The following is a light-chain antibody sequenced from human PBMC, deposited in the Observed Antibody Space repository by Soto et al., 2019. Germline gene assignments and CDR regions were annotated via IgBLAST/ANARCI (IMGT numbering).Light chain of an antibody. CDR3: AAWDDSLSGFVV. CDR1: SSNIGSNY. Sequence: QPVLTQPPSASGTPGQRVTISCSGSSSNIGSNYVSWYQELPGTAPKLLIYRNNQRPSGVPDRFSGSKSGTSASLAISGLRSEDEADYYCAAWDDSLSGFVVFGGGTKLTVL. J-gene: IGLJ2*01. CDR2: RNN. V-gene: IGLV1-47*01.